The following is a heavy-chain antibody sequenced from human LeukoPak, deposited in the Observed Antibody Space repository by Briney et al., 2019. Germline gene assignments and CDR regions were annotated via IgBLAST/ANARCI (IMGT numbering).Heavy chain of an antibody. Sequence: SSETLSLTCTVSGGSISGYFWNWIRQPPGEGLEWIGYIYYSGSTKYNPSLKRRVTTSVDTSKTHISLRLTSATAADTAVYFCARQGEGTIDIWGQGTLVTVSS. CDR1: GGSISGYF. D-gene: IGHD1/OR15-1a*01. J-gene: IGHJ3*02. CDR3: ARQGEGTIDI. CDR2: IYYSGST. V-gene: IGHV4-59*08.